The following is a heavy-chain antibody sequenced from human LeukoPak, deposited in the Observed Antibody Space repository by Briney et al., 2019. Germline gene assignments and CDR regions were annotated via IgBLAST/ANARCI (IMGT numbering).Heavy chain of an antibody. V-gene: IGHV3-23*01. D-gene: IGHD3-10*01. CDR2: ISGSGGRT. Sequence: PGGSLRLSCAASGFTFSSFALSWVRQAPGKGLEWISGISGSGGRTDYADSVKGRFTISRDNSKNTLYLQVNSLRAEDTAVYYCGRDISGEKSFEYWGQGTLVTVSS. J-gene: IGHJ4*02. CDR1: GFTFSSFA. CDR3: GRDISGEKSFEY.